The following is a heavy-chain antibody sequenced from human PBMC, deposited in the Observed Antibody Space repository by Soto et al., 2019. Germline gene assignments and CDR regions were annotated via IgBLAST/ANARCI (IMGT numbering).Heavy chain of an antibody. CDR3: AKDLYNWNYYSGYDYGSDAFDI. Sequence: GGSLRLSCAASGFTFSSYAMSWVRQAPGKGLEWVSAISGSGGSTYYADSVKDRFTISRDNSKNTLYLQMNSLRAEDTAVYYCAKDLYNWNYYSGYDYGSDAFDIWGQGTMVTVSS. CDR1: GFTFSSYA. D-gene: IGHD5-12*01. V-gene: IGHV3-23*01. CDR2: ISGSGGST. J-gene: IGHJ3*02.